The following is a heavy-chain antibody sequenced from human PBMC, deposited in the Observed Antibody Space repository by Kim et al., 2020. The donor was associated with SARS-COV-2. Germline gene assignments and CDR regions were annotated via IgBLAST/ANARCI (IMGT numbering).Heavy chain of an antibody. CDR2: TSTSGRTT. Sequence: GGSLRLSCAASGFTFSDYFMTWIRQVPGKGLEWVSYTSTSGRTTYCADSVKGRFTISRDNAKSSLFLQMNSLRGEDTAVYYCARQVGIGGFDDWGQGTLVTVSS. J-gene: IGHJ4*02. CDR1: GFTFSDYF. D-gene: IGHD1-26*01. V-gene: IGHV3-11*01. CDR3: ARQVGIGGFDD.